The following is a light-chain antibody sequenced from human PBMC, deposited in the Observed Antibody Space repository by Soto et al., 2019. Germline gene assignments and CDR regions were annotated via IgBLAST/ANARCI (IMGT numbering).Light chain of an antibody. V-gene: IGKV3-20*01. J-gene: IGKJ5*01. CDR2: GAS. Sequence: EIVLTQSPGTLSLSPGERATLSCRASQSVSSTYLAWYQQKPGQAPRLLIYGASSRATGIPDRFIGSGSGTDFTLTISRLEPDYFAVYYCQQYGSSPPITFGQGTRLEIK. CDR3: QQYGSSPPIT. CDR1: QSVSSTY.